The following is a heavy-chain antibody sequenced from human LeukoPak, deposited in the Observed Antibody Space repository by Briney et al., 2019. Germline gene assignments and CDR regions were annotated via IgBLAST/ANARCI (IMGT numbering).Heavy chain of an antibody. D-gene: IGHD4-23*01. J-gene: IGHJ4*02. CDR1: GFTFSSYW. CDR2: IASDGSST. Sequence: GGSLRLSCAASGFTFSSYWMNWVRQAPGKGLVWVSRIASDGSSTTYADSVKGRFSISRDNAKNTLYLQMNSLRVEDTAVYYCARGRPHGNDFWGQGTLVTVSS. CDR3: ARGRPHGNDF. V-gene: IGHV3-74*01.